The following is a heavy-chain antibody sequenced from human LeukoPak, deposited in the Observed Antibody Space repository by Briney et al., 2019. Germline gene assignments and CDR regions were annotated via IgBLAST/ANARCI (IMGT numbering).Heavy chain of an antibody. Sequence: GGSLRLSCAASGFTFSTYAMSWVRQAPGKGLEWVSIITSSGGSTNYADSVKGRFTISRDNSKNTLYLQMNSLKPDDTAVYYCATDVTGGAISFWGQGALFTVSS. V-gene: IGHV3-23*01. CDR1: GFTFSTYA. CDR2: ITSSGGST. D-gene: IGHD1-14*01. J-gene: IGHJ4*02. CDR3: ATDVTGGAISF.